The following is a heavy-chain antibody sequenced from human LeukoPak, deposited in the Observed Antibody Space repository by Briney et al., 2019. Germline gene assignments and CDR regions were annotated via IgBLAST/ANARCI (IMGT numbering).Heavy chain of an antibody. V-gene: IGHV3-33*01. Sequence: GRSLRLSCAASGFTFSSYGMHWVRQAPGKGVEWVAVIWYDGSNKYYADSAKGRFTISRDNSKNTLYLQMNSLRAEDTAVYYCARDSGGGWLQPPGDYWGQGTLVTVSS. CDR1: GFTFSSYG. CDR2: IWYDGSNK. J-gene: IGHJ4*02. D-gene: IGHD5-24*01. CDR3: ARDSGGGWLQPPGDY.